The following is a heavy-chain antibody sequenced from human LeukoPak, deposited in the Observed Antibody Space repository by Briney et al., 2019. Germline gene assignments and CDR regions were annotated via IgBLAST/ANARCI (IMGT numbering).Heavy chain of an antibody. V-gene: IGHV3-74*03. D-gene: IGHD3-10*01. Sequence: GGSLRLSCAASGLSFADSWMHWVRQAPGKWLVWPSRINNDGRDTMYAGSVRGRFTLYRDNAKDTLYLQMNSLRAEDTAVYYCAKVSGLGMNEYYQHWGQGTLVTVPS. J-gene: IGHJ1*01. CDR3: AKVSGLGMNEYYQH. CDR1: GLSFADSW. CDR2: INNDGRDT.